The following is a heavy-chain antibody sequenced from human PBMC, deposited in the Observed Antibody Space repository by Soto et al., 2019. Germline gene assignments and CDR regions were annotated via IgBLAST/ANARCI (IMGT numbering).Heavy chain of an antibody. CDR3: ATKLELEY. V-gene: IGHV3-48*02. CDR2: ISSGSGAI. CDR1: GFTFSSYT. J-gene: IGHJ4*02. Sequence: EVQLVESGGGLVQPGGSLRLSCDASGFTFSSYTMNWVRQAPGKGLEWFSYISSGSGAIYYADSVKGRFTVSRDNAKNSLFLQMNSLRDDDTAVYYCATKLELEYWGQGALVTVSS. D-gene: IGHD1-7*01.